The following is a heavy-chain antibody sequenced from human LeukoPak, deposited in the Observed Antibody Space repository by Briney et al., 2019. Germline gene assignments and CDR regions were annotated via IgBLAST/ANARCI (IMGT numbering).Heavy chain of an antibody. CDR1: GYSFTNYG. CDR2: ISTYNGNT. D-gene: IGHD3-3*01. V-gene: IGHV1-18*01. J-gene: IGHJ6*03. Sequence: ASVKVFCKASGYSFTNYGIMWVRQAPGQGFEWMGWISTYNGNTNNAQNLQGRVTMTTDTSTSTAYMELRSLRSDDTAVYYCARTPRITIFGVVLDYYYYYMDVWGKGTTVTVSS. CDR3: ARTPRITIFGVVLDYYYYYMDV.